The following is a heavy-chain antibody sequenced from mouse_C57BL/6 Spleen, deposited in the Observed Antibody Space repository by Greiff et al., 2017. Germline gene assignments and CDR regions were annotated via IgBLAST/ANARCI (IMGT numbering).Heavy chain of an antibody. Sequence: VQLQESGAELAKPGASVKLSCKASGYTFTSYWMHWVKQRPGQGLEWIGYINPSSGYTKYNQKFKDKATLTADKSSSTAYMQLSSLTYEDSAVYYCARDKYGSSEAMDYWGQGTSVTVSS. CDR2: INPSSGYT. CDR1: GYTFTSYW. D-gene: IGHD1-1*01. J-gene: IGHJ4*01. CDR3: ARDKYGSSEAMDY. V-gene: IGHV1-7*01.